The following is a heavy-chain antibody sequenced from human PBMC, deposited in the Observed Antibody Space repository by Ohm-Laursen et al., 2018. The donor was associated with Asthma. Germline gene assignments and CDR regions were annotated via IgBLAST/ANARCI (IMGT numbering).Heavy chain of an antibody. CDR2: IYSGAST. Sequence: SLRLSCAASGFTVSGNYMTWVHQAPGKGLEWVSLIYSGASTYYADSVKGRFTISRDNAKNSLYLQMNSLRAQDTAVYYCAVRTTSAGFDVWGQGTTVTVSS. J-gene: IGHJ6*02. V-gene: IGHV3-53*01. D-gene: IGHD1-1*01. CDR3: AVRTTSAGFDV. CDR1: GFTVSGNY.